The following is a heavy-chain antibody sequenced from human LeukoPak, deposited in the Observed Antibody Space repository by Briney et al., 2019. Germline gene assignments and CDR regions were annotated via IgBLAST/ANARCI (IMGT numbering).Heavy chain of an antibody. Sequence: PGGSLRLSCAASGFTFSGYSMNWVRQAPGKGLEWIGSIYYSGSTYYNPSLKSRVTISVDTSKNQFSLKLSSVTAADTAVYYCAKVVVAAGKADYWGQGTLVTVSS. J-gene: IGHJ4*02. V-gene: IGHV4-59*05. D-gene: IGHD2-15*01. CDR2: IYYSGST. CDR1: GFTFSGYS. CDR3: AKVVVAAGKADY.